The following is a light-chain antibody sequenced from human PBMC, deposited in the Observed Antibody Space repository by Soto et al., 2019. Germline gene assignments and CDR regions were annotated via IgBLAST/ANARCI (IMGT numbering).Light chain of an antibody. CDR1: SGDVGKYNL. J-gene: IGLJ1*01. V-gene: IGLV2-14*02. Sequence: QSALTQPASVSGSPGQSITISCTGTSGDVGKYNLVSWYQQHPGKAPKLMIYEVIKRPSGVSNRFSGSKSGNTASLTISGLQADDEADYYCNSFTTSTTPYVFGTGTKLTVL. CDR2: EVI. CDR3: NSFTTSTTPYV.